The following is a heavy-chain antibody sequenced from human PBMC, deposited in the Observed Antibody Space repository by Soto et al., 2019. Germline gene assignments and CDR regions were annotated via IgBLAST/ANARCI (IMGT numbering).Heavy chain of an antibody. Sequence: GGSLRLSCAASGFTFSSYAMSWVRQAPGKGLEWVSGISSDGSTTNYVDSVKGRFIISRDNAKNTLYLQMNSLRAEDTAVYYCARDRTAASADYWGQGALVTVSS. CDR1: GFTFSSYA. V-gene: IGHV3-74*01. CDR2: ISSDGSTT. D-gene: IGHD2-2*01. J-gene: IGHJ4*02. CDR3: ARDRTAASADY.